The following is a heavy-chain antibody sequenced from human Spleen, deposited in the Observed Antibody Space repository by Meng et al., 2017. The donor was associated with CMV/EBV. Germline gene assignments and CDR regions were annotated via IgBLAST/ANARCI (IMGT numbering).Heavy chain of an antibody. V-gene: IGHV1-2*02. D-gene: IGHD3-3*01. J-gene: IGHJ2*01. CDR3: ARDSDFWSGYLIGHFDL. CDR2: IHPNTGGT. CDR1: GYTFIGYY. Sequence: ASVKVSCKASGYTFIGYYMQWVRQTPGQGLEWMGWIHPNTGGTKYAQNFQGRVTMTRDTSISAAYMELSSLRSDDTAVYYCARDSDFWSGYLIGHFDLWGRGTLVTVSS.